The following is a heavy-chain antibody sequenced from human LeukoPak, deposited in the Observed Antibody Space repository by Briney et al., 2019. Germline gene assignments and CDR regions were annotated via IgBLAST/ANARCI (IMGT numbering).Heavy chain of an antibody. CDR1: GGSFSGYY. J-gene: IGHJ4*02. Sequence: SETLCLTCAVYGGSFSGYYWSWNRQPPGKGLEWIGEINHSGSTNYNPSLKSRVTISVDTSKNQFSLKLSSVTAADTAVYYCVSSSTSCYTGYWGQGTLVTVSS. CDR2: INHSGST. V-gene: IGHV4-34*01. CDR3: VSSSTSCYTGY. D-gene: IGHD2-2*02.